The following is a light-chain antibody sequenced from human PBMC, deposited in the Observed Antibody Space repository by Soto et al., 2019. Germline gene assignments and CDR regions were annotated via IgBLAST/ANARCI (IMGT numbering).Light chain of an antibody. CDR3: TSYTSVTIVV. CDR1: NSDIGGYNS. V-gene: IGLV2-14*01. CDR2: GVT. J-gene: IGLJ2*01. Sequence: QSALTQPASVSGSPGQSITISCTGSNSDIGGYNSVSWYQQHPGKAPKLLIFGVTNRPSGVSDRFSGSKSGNTASLTISALQAEDEADSYCTSYTSVTIVVFGGVTKLTVL.